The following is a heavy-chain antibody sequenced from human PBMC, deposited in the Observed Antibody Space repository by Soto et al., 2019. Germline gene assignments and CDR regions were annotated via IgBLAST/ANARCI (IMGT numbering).Heavy chain of an antibody. D-gene: IGHD3-22*01. CDR2: IYYSGST. CDR1: GDSISSSSYY. J-gene: IGHJ4*02. Sequence: TLSLTCTVSGDSISSSSYYWGWIRQPPGKGLEWIGSIYYSGSTYYNPSLKSRVTISVDTSRIHFSLKLISVTAADTAVYYCARQSYDSSDYFDYWGQGTLVTVSS. CDR3: ARQSYDSSDYFDY. V-gene: IGHV4-39*01.